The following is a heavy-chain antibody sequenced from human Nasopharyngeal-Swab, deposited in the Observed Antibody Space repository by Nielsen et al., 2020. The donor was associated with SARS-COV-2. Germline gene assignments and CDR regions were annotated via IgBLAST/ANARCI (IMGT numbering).Heavy chain of an antibody. CDR2: ISSSSSTK. CDR3: VRDAIVVVPAAIQY. J-gene: IGHJ4*02. D-gene: IGHD2-2*02. V-gene: IGHV3-48*02. Sequence: VRQAPGKGLEWVSYISSSSSTKYYADSVKGRFTISRDNAKNSLYLQMNSLRDEDTAVYYCVRDAIVVVPAAIQYWGQGTLVTVSS.